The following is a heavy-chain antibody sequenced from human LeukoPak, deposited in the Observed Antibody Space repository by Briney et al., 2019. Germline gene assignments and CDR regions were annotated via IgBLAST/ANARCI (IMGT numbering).Heavy chain of an antibody. CDR1: GYTFTSYD. CDR2: MNPNSGNT. CDR3: ARAPNDFWSGYYMGPYYMDV. V-gene: IGHV1-8*01. Sequence: ASVKVSCKASGYTFTSYDINWVRQATGQGLEWMGWMNPNSGNTGYAQKFQGRVTMTRNTSISTAYMELSSLRSEDTAVYYCARAPNDFWSGYYMGPYYMDVWGKGTTVTVSS. J-gene: IGHJ6*03. D-gene: IGHD3-3*01.